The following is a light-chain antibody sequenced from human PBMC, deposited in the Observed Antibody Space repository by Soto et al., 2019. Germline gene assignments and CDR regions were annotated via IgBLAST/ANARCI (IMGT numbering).Light chain of an antibody. CDR3: QQYNTYSPT. V-gene: IGKV1-5*03. CDR1: QSISGW. CDR2: KTF. J-gene: IGKJ1*01. Sequence: DIQMTQSPSSLSASVGDRVTITCRASQSISGWLAWYQQKPGKAPKLLIYKTFSLGSGVPSRFSGSGSGTEFNLTISSLQPDDIATYYCQQYNTYSPTFGQGTKVEIK.